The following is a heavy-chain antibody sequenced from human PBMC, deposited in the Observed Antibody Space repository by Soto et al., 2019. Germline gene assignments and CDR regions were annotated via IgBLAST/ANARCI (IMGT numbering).Heavy chain of an antibody. V-gene: IGHV3-30*18. Sequence: QVQLVESGGGVVQPGRSLRLSCAASGFTFSSYGMHWVRQAPGKGLEWVAVISYDGSNKYYSDSVKGRFSISRDNSKNTLYLQINSLRAEYPAGYVCAKEIGYSSGWWLPNNYAFELWGQGTMVSVSS. J-gene: IGHJ3*01. CDR3: AKEIGYSSGWWLPNNYAFEL. CDR1: GFTFSSYG. D-gene: IGHD6-19*01. CDR2: ISYDGSNK.